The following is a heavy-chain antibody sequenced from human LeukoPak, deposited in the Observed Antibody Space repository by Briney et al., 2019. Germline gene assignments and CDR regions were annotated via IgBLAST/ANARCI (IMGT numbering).Heavy chain of an antibody. J-gene: IGHJ4*02. CDR2: INAGNGNT. CDR3: AVEGGYDLDYFDY. CDR1: GYTFTSYA. Sequence: GASVKVSCKASGYTFTSYAMHWVRQAPGQRLEWMGWINAGNGNTKYSQKFQGRVTITRDTSASTAYMELSSLRSEDTAVYYRAVEGGYDLDYFDYWGQGTLVTVSS. D-gene: IGHD5-12*01. V-gene: IGHV1-3*01.